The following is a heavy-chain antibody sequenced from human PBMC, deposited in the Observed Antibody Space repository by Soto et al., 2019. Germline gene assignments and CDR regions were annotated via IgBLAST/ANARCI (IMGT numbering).Heavy chain of an antibody. Sequence: QVQLVQSGAEVKKPGASVKVSCKASGYTFTSYYMHWVRQAPGQGLEWMGIINPSGGSTSYAQKFPGRVHIAQDTANKHVYKGLGRPEIGEPAVYYCGWGGGNSGFHSYYRGQGTLVTLSS. CDR1: GYTFTSYY. V-gene: IGHV1-46*01. D-gene: IGHD5-12*01. CDR3: GWGGGNSGFHSYY. CDR2: INPSGGST. J-gene: IGHJ4*02.